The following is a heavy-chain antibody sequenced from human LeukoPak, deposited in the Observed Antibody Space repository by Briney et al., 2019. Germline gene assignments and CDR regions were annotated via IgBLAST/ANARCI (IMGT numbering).Heavy chain of an antibody. CDR2: IYYSGST. V-gene: IGHV4-59*12. CDR1: GGSISSYY. CDR3: AREVYDSSGNAFDI. Sequence: PSETLSLTCTVSGGSISSYYWSWIRQPPGKGLEWIGYIYYSGSTNYNPSLKSRVTISVDKSKNQFSLKLSSVTAADTAVYYCAREVYDSSGNAFDIWGQGTMVTVSS. J-gene: IGHJ3*02. D-gene: IGHD3-22*01.